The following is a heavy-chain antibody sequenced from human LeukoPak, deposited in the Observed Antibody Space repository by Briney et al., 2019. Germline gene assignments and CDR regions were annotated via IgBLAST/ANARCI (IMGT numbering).Heavy chain of an antibody. CDR2: IYHSGST. D-gene: IGHD6-25*01. CDR3: ARGSRSGDPPYYYYGMDV. V-gene: IGHV4-30-2*01. CDR1: GGSISSGGYS. Sequence: SQTLSLTCAVSGGSISSGGYSWSWIRRPPGKGLEWIGYIYHSGSTYYNPSLKSRVTISVDRSKNQFSLKLSSVTAADTAVYYCARGSRSGDPPYYYYGMDVWGQGTTVTVSS. J-gene: IGHJ6*02.